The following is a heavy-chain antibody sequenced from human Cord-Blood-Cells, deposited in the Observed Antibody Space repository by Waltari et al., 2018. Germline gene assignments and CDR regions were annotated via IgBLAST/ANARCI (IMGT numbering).Heavy chain of an antibody. CDR3: ARDEGSGSYYNAFDI. CDR2: INAGNGNT. Sequence: QVQLVQSGAEVKKPGASVKVSCKASGYTFTSYAMHWVRQAPGQSLEWMGWINAGNGNTKYSQKFQGRVTTTRDTSASTAYMELSSLRSEDTAVYYCARDEGSGSYYNAFDIWGQGTMVTVSS. D-gene: IGHD3-10*01. J-gene: IGHJ3*02. V-gene: IGHV1-3*01. CDR1: GYTFTSYA.